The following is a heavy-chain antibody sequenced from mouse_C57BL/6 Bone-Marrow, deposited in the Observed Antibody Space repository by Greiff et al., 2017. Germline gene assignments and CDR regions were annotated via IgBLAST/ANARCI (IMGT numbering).Heavy chain of an antibody. Sequence: EVQGVESGGGLVQPGGSLKLSCAASGFTFSDYGMAWVRQAPRKGPEWVAFISNFAYSIYYAATVTGRFTISLRNAKNSLFVEMSGLRSADTAMYYCASPHYYGSSSAGFAYWGQGTLVTVSA. CDR3: ASPHYYGSSSAGFAY. V-gene: IGHV5-15*01. J-gene: IGHJ3*01. CDR2: ISNFAYSI. D-gene: IGHD1-1*01. CDR1: GFTFSDYG.